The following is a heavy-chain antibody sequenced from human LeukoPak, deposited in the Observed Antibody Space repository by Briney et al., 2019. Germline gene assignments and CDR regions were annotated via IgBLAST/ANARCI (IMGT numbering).Heavy chain of an antibody. D-gene: IGHD1-26*01. Sequence: GGSLRLSCAASGFTFSNYGMHWVRQAPGKGLEWVALIWYDGSNKYYSDSVKGRFTISRDNSKNTLYLQMNSLRAEDTAVYYCARDPGGSYLDYFDYWGQGTLVTVSS. J-gene: IGHJ4*02. V-gene: IGHV3-33*01. CDR1: GFTFSNYG. CDR3: ARDPGGSYLDYFDY. CDR2: IWYDGSNK.